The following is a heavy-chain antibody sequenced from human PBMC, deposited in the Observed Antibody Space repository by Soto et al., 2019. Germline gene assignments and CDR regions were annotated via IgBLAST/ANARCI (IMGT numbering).Heavy chain of an antibody. V-gene: IGHV1-69*13. CDR1: GGTFSSYA. D-gene: IGHD2-2*02. Sequence: ASVKVSCKASGGTFSSYAISWVRQAPGQGLEWMGGIIPIFGTANYAQKFQGRVTITADESTSTAYMELSSLRSEDTAVYYCAVCTSCYISYYYGMDVWGQGTTVTVSS. J-gene: IGHJ6*02. CDR3: AVCTSCYISYYYGMDV. CDR2: IIPIFGTA.